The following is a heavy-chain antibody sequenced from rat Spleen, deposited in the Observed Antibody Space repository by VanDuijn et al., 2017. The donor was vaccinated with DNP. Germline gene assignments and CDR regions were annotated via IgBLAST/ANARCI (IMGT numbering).Heavy chain of an antibody. J-gene: IGHJ2*01. V-gene: IGHV3-3*01. CDR3: SRRTTGLDY. CDR1: GYSITSSYR. Sequence: EVQLQESGPGLVKPSQSLSLTCSVTGYSITSSYRWNWIRKFPGNKLEWMGYINSAGSTNYNPSRKSRISITRDTSKNQFFLQVNSVTTEDTATYYCSRRTTGLDYWGQGVMVTVSS. D-gene: IGHD1-11*01. CDR2: INSAGST.